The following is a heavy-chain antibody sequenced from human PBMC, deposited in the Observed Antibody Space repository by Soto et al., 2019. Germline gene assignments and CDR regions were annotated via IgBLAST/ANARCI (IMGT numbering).Heavy chain of an antibody. CDR1: GYTFSSYG. V-gene: IGHV1-18*04. CDR3: ARAEKWVTGNMGGY. J-gene: IGHJ4*02. Sequence: QAPLVQSGAEVKKPGASVKVSCKAFGYTFSSYGISWVRQAPGQGLEWMGWISGYNGNTNYAQKFQGRVTMTTDTSTSTAYMELRSLRSDDSAVYYCARAEKWVTGNMGGYWGQGTLVTVYS. D-gene: IGHD1-20*01. CDR2: ISGYNGNT.